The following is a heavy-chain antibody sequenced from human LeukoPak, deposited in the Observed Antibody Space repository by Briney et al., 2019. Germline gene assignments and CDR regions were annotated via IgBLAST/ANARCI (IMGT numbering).Heavy chain of an antibody. CDR3: AKDREGALFYMDV. J-gene: IGHJ6*03. V-gene: IGHV3-23*01. CDR2: ISGSGGTT. CDR1: GFIFSTYE. Sequence: GSLRLSCAASGFIFSTYEMNWVRQAPGKGLEWVSAISGSGGTTDYADSVKGRFTISRDNSKSTLHLQMNSLRAEDTAVYYCAKDREGALFYMDVWGKGTTVTISS.